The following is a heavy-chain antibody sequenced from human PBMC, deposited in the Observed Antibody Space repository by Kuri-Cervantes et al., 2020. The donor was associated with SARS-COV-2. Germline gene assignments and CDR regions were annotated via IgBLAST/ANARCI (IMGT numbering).Heavy chain of an antibody. CDR2: IYYSGST. Sequence: SETLSLTCTVSGGSLGSGDYYWGWIRQPPGKGLEWIGSIYYSGSTYYNPSLKSRVTISVDTSKNQFSLKLSSVTAADTAVYYCARHPVTPPRDAFDIWGQGTMVTVSS. V-gene: IGHV4-39*01. CDR1: GGSLGSGDYY. J-gene: IGHJ3*02. D-gene: IGHD4-23*01. CDR3: ARHPVTPPRDAFDI.